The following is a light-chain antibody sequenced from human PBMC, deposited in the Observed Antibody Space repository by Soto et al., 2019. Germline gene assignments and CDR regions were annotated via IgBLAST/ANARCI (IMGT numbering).Light chain of an antibody. CDR2: AAS. Sequence: DFQMTQSPSSVSASVGDRVTITCRATQSLTRWLAWYQQKPGQAPKLLIYAASTLHSGVSPRFSVTGSVTDFTLTINNLQPEDVATYYCQKGNSLPPFTFGPGTRVDI. V-gene: IGKV1D-12*01. CDR3: QKGNSLPPFT. J-gene: IGKJ3*01. CDR1: QSLTRW.